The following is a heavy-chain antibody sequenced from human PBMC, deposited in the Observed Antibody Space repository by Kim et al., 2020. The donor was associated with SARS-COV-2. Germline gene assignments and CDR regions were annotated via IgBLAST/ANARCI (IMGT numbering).Heavy chain of an antibody. CDR1: TFIFTNYW. J-gene: IGHJ4*02. CDR3: AKRLGPTTPNFDY. V-gene: IGHV3-7*03. Sequence: GGSLRLSCAASTFIFTNYWMNWVRQAPGKGLEWVASVSRSGDERYYVDSVKGRFTISRDNGRNSLFLQMDSLRDEDTAVYYCAKRLGPTTPNFDYWGQGTLVTVSS. CDR2: VSRSGDER. D-gene: IGHD1-26*01.